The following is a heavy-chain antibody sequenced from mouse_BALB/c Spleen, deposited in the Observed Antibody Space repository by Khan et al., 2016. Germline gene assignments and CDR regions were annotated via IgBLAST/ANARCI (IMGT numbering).Heavy chain of an antibody. D-gene: IGHD1-1*01. CDR2: INTYSGES. Sequence: QIQLVQSGPELKKPGKTVKISCKASGYTFTNYGMNWVKQAPGKGLKWMGWINTYSGESTYADDFKGRFAFSLETSANTAYLQINNLKNEDTATYCGARYRYDYGSSRYVDVWSARTTVTFSA. J-gene: IGHJ1*01. V-gene: IGHV9-3-1*01. CDR3: ARYRYDYGSSRYVDV. CDR1: GYTFTNYG.